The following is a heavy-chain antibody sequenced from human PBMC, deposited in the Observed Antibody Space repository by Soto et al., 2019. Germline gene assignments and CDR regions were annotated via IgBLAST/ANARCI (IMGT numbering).Heavy chain of an antibody. D-gene: IGHD1-26*01. J-gene: IGHJ3*02. CDR1: GFSFTTYV. CDR2: ISHDGSYK. CDR3: AKGLLAIVGTTLPRDAFNI. Sequence: VGSLRLSCAASGFSFTTYVMHWVRQAPGKGLEWVAVISHDGSYKYYGDAVKGRFTISRDASKNAVYLEMNSLRPEDTAVYYCAKGLLAIVGTTLPRDAFNIWGQGTMVTVSS. V-gene: IGHV3-30*18.